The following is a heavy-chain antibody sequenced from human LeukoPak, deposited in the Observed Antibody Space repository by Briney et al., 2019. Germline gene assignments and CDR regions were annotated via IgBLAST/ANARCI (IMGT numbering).Heavy chain of an antibody. CDR1: GGSISSFS. Sequence: PSETLSLTCTASGGSISSFSWSWIRQPPGKGLEWVGYIHYSGSTNHNPSLKSRVTISVDTSKNQFSLKLNSVTAADTAVYCCARGDYYSTPFDYWGQGTLVTVSS. D-gene: IGHD3-10*01. V-gene: IGHV4-59*01. J-gene: IGHJ4*02. CDR3: ARGDYYSTPFDY. CDR2: IHYSGST.